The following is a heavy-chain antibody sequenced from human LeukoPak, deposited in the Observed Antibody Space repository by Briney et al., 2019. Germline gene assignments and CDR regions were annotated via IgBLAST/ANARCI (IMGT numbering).Heavy chain of an antibody. CDR1: GFTFSSYS. D-gene: IGHD1-7*01. J-gene: IGHJ4*02. V-gene: IGHV3-21*01. Sequence: GGSLRLSCAASGFTFSSYSMTWVRQAPGKGLEWVSSISSSSSYIYYADSVKGRFTISRDNAKNSLHLQMNSLRAEDTAVYYCARAHNWKYGTFDYWGQGTLVTVSS. CDR2: ISSSSSYI. CDR3: ARAHNWKYGTFDY.